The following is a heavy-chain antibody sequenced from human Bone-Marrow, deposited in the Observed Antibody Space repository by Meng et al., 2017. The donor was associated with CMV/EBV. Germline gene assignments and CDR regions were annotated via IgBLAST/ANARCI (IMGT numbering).Heavy chain of an antibody. Sequence: VQLVEAGGGLVKPGGSLRLSCAASGFTFSDYYMSWIRQAPGKGLEWVSYISSSSSYTNYADSVKGRFTISRDNAKNSLYLQMNSLRAEDTAVYYCARGGPQQLVPPFDYWGQGTLVTVSS. V-gene: IGHV3-11*06. D-gene: IGHD6-13*01. CDR3: ARGGPQQLVPPFDY. J-gene: IGHJ4*02. CDR1: GFTFSDYY. CDR2: ISSSSSYT.